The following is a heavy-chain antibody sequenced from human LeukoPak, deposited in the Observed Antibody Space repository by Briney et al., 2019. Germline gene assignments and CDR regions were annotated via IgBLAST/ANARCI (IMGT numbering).Heavy chain of an antibody. V-gene: IGHV4-59*01. CDR2: IYYSGST. CDR1: GGSISSYY. Sequence: SETLSLTCSVSGGSISSYYWSWIRQPPGKGLEWIGYIYYSGSTNYNPSLKSRVTISVDTSKNQFSLKLSSVTAADAAVYYCAREYSYGSYFDYWGQGTLVSVSS. CDR3: AREYSYGSYFDY. D-gene: IGHD5-18*01. J-gene: IGHJ4*02.